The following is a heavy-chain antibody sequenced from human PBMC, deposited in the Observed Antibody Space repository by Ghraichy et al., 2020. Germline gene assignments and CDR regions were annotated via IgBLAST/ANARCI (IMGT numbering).Heavy chain of an antibody. V-gene: IGHV3-11*04. CDR2: IGDSGTTI. CDR3: ARCRAPIYGMDV. J-gene: IGHJ6*02. Sequence: SLNISCAASGFIFSDYYMSWIRQAPGKGLEWVSYIGDSGTTIYYADSVRGRFTISRDHAQNTLYLQMNSLRAEDTAVYYCARCRAPIYGMDVWGQGTTVTVSS. CDR1: GFIFSDYY.